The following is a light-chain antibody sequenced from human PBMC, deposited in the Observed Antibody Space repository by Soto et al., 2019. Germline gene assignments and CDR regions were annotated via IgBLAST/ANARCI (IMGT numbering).Light chain of an antibody. Sequence: DIVMTQTPLALSVTPGQPASISCKSSQSLLHSDGKTYLYWYLQKPGQPPQLLIYEVSNRFSGIPDRFSGSGSGTDFTLTISSLEPGDLAVYYCQQYGSSPRTFGQGTKVDIK. CDR3: QQYGSSPRT. V-gene: IGKV2D-29*01. CDR1: QSLLHSDGKTY. CDR2: EVS. J-gene: IGKJ1*01.